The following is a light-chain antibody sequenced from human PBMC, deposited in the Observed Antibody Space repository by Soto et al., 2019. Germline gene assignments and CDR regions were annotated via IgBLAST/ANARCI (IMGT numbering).Light chain of an antibody. CDR3: QQRNSWPIT. CDR2: DAS. V-gene: IGKV3-11*01. Sequence: EVVLTQSPATLSLSPGERATLSCGASQSVGTYLVWYQQKHGQPPSLLIYDASNRATDVPVRFSGSGSGTDFTLTISSLEPEDVAVYYCQQRNSWPITFAQATRLEIK. J-gene: IGKJ5*01. CDR1: QSVGTY.